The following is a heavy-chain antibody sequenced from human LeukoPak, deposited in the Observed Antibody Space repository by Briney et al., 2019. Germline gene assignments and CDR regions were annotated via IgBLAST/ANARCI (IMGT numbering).Heavy chain of an antibody. D-gene: IGHD4-17*01. CDR1: GFTFSSYS. V-gene: IGHV3-21*01. Sequence: GGSLRVSCAASGFTFSSYSMNWVRQAPGKGLEWVSSISSSSSYIYYADSVKGRFTISRDNAKNSLYLQMNSLRAEDTAVYYCARVPVTHTPWYSYYMGVWGKASTVTVSS. J-gene: IGHJ6*03. CDR3: ARVPVTHTPWYSYYMGV. CDR2: ISSSSSYI.